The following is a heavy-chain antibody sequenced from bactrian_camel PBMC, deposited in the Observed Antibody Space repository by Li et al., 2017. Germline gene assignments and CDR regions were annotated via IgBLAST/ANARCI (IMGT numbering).Heavy chain of an antibody. Sequence: VQLVESGGGLVQPGGSLRLSCSASGFTFRNYAMNWVRQAPGKGLEWVSRINSGGSNTYYADSVKGQFSISQDNAKNTWYLRMDSLKPEDTGMYYCAADAGSRHLGCFDARWLLPSRADYVYWGRGTQVTVS. J-gene: IGHJ4*01. D-gene: IGHD2*01. V-gene: IGHV3S40*01. CDR2: INSGGSNT. CDR3: AADAGSRHLGCFDARWLLPSRADYVY. CDR1: GFTFRNYA.